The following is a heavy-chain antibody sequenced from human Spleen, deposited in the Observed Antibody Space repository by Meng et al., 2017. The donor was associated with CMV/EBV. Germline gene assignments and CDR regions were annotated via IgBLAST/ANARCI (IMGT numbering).Heavy chain of an antibody. CDR3: AASSDTKRILDY. D-gene: IGHD2-15*01. V-gene: IGHV1-46*01. J-gene: IGHJ4*02. CDR2: INPSGGST. CDR1: GYTFTSYY. Sequence: CKASGYTFTSYYMHWVRQAPGQGLEWMGIINPSGGSTSYAQKFQGRVTMTRDTSTSTVYMELSSLRSEDTAVYYCAASSDTKRILDYWGQGTLVTVSS.